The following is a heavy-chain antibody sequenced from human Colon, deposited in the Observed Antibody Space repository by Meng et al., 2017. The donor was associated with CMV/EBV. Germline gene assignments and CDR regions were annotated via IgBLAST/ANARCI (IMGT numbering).Heavy chain of an antibody. CDR2: ISWNSGSI. CDR3: AKSAEVGTQFFDY. D-gene: IGHD5-24*01. Sequence: GGSLRLSCATSGFTFDDYAMHWVRQAPGKGLEWVSGISWNSGSIDYADSVKGRFTISRDNAKNSLYLQMNSLRAEDMALYYCAKSAEVGTQFFDYWGQGTLVTVSS. CDR1: GFTFDDYA. J-gene: IGHJ4*02. V-gene: IGHV3-9*03.